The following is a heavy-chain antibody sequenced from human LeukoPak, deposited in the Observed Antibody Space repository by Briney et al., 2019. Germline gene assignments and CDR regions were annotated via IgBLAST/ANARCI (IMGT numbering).Heavy chain of an antibody. CDR3: ARGMSTYSSGWYLREYYYYMDV. D-gene: IGHD6-19*01. CDR2: INAGNGNT. J-gene: IGHJ6*03. Sequence: GASVKVSCKASGYTFTSYAMHWVRQAPGQRLEWMGWINAGNGNTKYSQEFQGRVTITRDTSARTAYMELSSLRSEDMAVYYCARGMSTYSSGWYLREYYYYMDVWGKGTTVTVSS. CDR1: GYTFTSYA. V-gene: IGHV1-3*03.